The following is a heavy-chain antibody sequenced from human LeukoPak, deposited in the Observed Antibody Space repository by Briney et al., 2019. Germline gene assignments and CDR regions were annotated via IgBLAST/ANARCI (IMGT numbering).Heavy chain of an antibody. CDR1: GYTFTGYG. J-gene: IGHJ4*02. CDR2: ISAYNGNT. CDR3: ARDYHYDSSGYYVG. D-gene: IGHD3-22*01. Sequence: ASVKVSCKTSGYTFTGYGISWVRQAPGQGLEWMGWISAYNGNTNYAQKLQGRVTMTTDTSTSTAYMELRGLRSDDTAVYYCARDYHYDSSGYYVGWGQGTLVTVSS. V-gene: IGHV1-18*01.